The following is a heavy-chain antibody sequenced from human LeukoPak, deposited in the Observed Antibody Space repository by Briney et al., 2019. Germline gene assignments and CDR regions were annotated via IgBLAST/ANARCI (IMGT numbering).Heavy chain of an antibody. D-gene: IGHD6-6*01. CDR1: GFTFSSYD. J-gene: IGHJ4*02. Sequence: GGSLRLSCAASGFTFSSYDMNWVRQAPGKGLEGVSYISSGAGAIYYADSVEGRFTISRDNAQNSLYLQMNSLRAEDTAVYYCARENEYSSSSFDYWGQGTLVTVSS. CDR2: ISSGAGAI. V-gene: IGHV3-48*03. CDR3: ARENEYSSSSFDY.